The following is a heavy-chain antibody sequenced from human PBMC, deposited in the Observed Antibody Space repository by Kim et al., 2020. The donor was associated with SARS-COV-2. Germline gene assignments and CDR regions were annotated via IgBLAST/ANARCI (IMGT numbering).Heavy chain of an antibody. D-gene: IGHD3-22*01. V-gene: IGHV3-64*01. J-gene: IGHJ4*02. Sequence: ATSVEGRFTISRDNSRNPLYLQMDSLRADDMAVYYCARDSPDDYYDYFDNWGQGTLVTVSS. CDR3: ARDSPDDYYDYFDN.